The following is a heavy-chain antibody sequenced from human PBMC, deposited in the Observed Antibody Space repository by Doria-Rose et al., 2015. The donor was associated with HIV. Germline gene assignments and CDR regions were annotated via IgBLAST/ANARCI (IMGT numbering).Heavy chain of an antibody. CDR1: GGAFSSYA. D-gene: IGHD3-10*01. CDR2: IIPMFDTA. Sequence: KASGGAFSSYAITWVRQAPGQGLEWMGGIIPMFDTANYAQIFQGRVTITADESTSTAYMELSSLRSEDTAVYYCARERSDGMDVWGQGTTVTVSS. V-gene: IGHV1-69*01. CDR3: ARERSDGMDV. J-gene: IGHJ6*02.